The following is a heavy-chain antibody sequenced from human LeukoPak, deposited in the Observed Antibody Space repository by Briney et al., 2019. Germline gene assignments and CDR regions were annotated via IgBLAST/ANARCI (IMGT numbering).Heavy chain of an antibody. Sequence: GGSLRLSCQASGFTFYMYARSWVRQAPGKGLEWVASMCGTAGCTFYPDSVKGRFTISRDNSKNVLYLRMNSLTAEDTAIYYCAKDRPNFHENSGHYYRRDGDSWGQGTLVTVSS. CDR1: GFTFYMYA. D-gene: IGHD3-22*01. J-gene: IGHJ5*01. V-gene: IGHV3-23*01. CDR2: MCGTAGCT. CDR3: AKDRPNFHENSGHYYRRDGDS.